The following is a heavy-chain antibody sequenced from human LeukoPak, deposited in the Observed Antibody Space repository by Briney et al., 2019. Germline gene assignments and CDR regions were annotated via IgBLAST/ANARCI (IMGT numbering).Heavy chain of an antibody. Sequence: SVKVSCKASGGTFSSYAISWVRQAPGQGLEWMGGIIPIFGTANYAQKFQGRVTITTDESTSTAYMELSSLRSEDTAVYYCARVAAPHYYHYYYMDVWGKGTTVTVSS. CDR2: IIPIFGTA. CDR1: GGTFSSYA. D-gene: IGHD2-15*01. CDR3: ARVAAPHYYHYYYMDV. V-gene: IGHV1-69*05. J-gene: IGHJ6*03.